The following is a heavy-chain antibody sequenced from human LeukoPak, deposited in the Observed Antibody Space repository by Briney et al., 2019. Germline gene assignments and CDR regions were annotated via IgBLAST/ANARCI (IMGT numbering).Heavy chain of an antibody. CDR2: IYYSGST. CDR3: ARGVYSAFDY. D-gene: IGHD2-21*01. Sequence: SETLSLTCTVSGDSISDGGYYWSWIRQHPGKGLEWIGYIYYSGSTYYNPSLKSRITISVDTSKNRFSLKLNSVTAADTAVYFCARGVYSAFDYWGQGTLVTVSS. V-gene: IGHV4-31*03. CDR1: GDSISDGGYY. J-gene: IGHJ4*02.